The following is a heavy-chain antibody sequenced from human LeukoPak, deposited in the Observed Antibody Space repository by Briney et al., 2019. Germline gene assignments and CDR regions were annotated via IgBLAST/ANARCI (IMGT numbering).Heavy chain of an antibody. CDR2: INPKSGGT. Sequence: GPSVKVSCKASGYTITGYYMHWVRQAPGQGLEWMGRINPKSGGTNSAQKFQGRITMTRDTSISTAYMELSSLRSEDTAVYYCASQWGLGYYFDYWGQGTLVTVSS. CDR3: ASQWGLGYYFDY. V-gene: IGHV1-2*06. D-gene: IGHD1-26*01. CDR1: GYTITGYY. J-gene: IGHJ4*02.